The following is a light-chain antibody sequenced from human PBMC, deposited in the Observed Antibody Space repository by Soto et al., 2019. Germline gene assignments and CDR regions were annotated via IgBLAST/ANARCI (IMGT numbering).Light chain of an antibody. V-gene: IGLV1-51*01. CDR2: EDS. Sequence: QSVLTQPPSVSAAPGQTVTISCSGTSSNIGSNYVSWYQQFPGTAPKLLVYEDSERPSGIPDRFSGSRSGTSATLGITGLQTGDEADYYCGTWDSGLNAGVFGTGTKLTVL. CDR1: SSNIGSNY. CDR3: GTWDSGLNAGV. J-gene: IGLJ1*01.